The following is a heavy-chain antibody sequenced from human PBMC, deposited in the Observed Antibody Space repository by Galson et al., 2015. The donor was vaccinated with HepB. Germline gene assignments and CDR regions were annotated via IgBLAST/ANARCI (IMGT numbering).Heavy chain of an antibody. Sequence: SLRLSCAVSGLIFSSFAMSWVRQAPGKGLEWVSSIDGGGSNTNYADSVRGRFTISRDNWKNTVFLLMNNLGAEDTAVYYCAKHHLVRGGATPGEYWGQGTLVTVSS. CDR1: GLIFSSFA. CDR2: IDGGGSNT. D-gene: IGHD1-26*01. CDR3: AKHHLVRGGATPGEY. J-gene: IGHJ4*02. V-gene: IGHV3-23*01.